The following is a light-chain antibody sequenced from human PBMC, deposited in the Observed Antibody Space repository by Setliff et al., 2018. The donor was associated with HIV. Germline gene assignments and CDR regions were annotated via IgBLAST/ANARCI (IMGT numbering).Light chain of an antibody. V-gene: IGLV2-14*01. J-gene: IGLJ2*01. CDR1: SSDVGGYNY. CDR2: DVS. Sequence: SVLTQPASVSGSPGQSITISCTGTSSDVGGYNYVSWYQQHPGKAPKLMIYDVSKRPSGVSNRFSGSKSGNTASLTISGLQAEDEADYYCSSYTSSSIVVFGGGTKVTVL. CDR3: SSYTSSSIVV.